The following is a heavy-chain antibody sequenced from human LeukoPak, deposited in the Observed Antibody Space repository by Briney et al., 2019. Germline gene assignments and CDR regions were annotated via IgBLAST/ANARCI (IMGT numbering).Heavy chain of an antibody. CDR1: GFTFSSYA. CDR3: ARAARKVVVAATFDY. V-gene: IGHV3-30*04. Sequence: GGSLRLSCAASGFTFSSYAMHWVRQAPGKGLEWVAVISHDGSNKYYADSVKGRFTISRDNSKNTLYLQMNSLRAEDTAVYYCARAARKVVVAATFDYWGQGTLVTVSS. J-gene: IGHJ4*02. D-gene: IGHD2-15*01. CDR2: ISHDGSNK.